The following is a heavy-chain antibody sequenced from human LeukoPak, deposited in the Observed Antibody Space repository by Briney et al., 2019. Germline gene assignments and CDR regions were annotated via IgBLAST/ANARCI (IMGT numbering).Heavy chain of an antibody. CDR2: INPDGSTT. Sequence: GGSLRLSCAASGFTFSNYWMHWVRQDPGKGLVWVSFINPDGSTTNYADSVKGRFTISRDDAKNALYLQMNSLRAEDTAVYYCAKDLHYGSADYWGQGTLVTVSS. D-gene: IGHD3-10*01. J-gene: IGHJ4*02. CDR3: AKDLHYGSADY. V-gene: IGHV3-74*01. CDR1: GFTFSNYW.